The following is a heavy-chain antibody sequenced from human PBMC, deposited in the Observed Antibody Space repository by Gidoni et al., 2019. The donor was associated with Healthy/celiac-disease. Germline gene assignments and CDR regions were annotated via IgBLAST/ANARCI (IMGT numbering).Heavy chain of an antibody. D-gene: IGHD3-16*01. J-gene: IGHJ4*02. CDR1: CFPFSSYA. V-gene: IGHV3-23*01. CDR2: ISGSGGST. Sequence: EVQLLEYGGGLVQPGGSLRLSCAASCFPFSSYAMSWVRQAPGKGLEWVSAISGSGGSTYYADSVKGRFTISRDNSKNTLYLQMNFLRAEDTAVYYCAKDLRGSWGYFDYWGQGTLVTVSS. CDR3: AKDLRGSWGYFDY.